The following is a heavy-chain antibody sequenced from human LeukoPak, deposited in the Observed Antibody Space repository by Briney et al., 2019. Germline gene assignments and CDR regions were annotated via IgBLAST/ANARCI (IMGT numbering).Heavy chain of an antibody. CDR2: IDSYGSST. D-gene: IGHD1-26*01. CDR3: ARDPYSGSYGNYYYYFMDV. Sequence: GGSLRLSCAASGFTFSSYWMHWVRQAPGKGLVWVSRIDSYGSSTSFADSVKGRFTISRDNAKNTLYLQMNSLRAEDTAVYYCARDPYSGSYGNYYYYFMDVWGKGTTVTISS. CDR1: GFTFSSYW. J-gene: IGHJ6*03. V-gene: IGHV3-74*01.